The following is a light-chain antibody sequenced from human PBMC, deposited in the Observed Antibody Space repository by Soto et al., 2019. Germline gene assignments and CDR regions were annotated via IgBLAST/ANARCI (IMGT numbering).Light chain of an antibody. CDR3: AAWDDSLSVYV. Sequence: QSALTQPPSASGIPGQRVTISPSGINSNMGSKYVSWYQQFPGTAPKLLIYSNNQRPSGVPDRFSGSKSGTSASLAISGLRSDDDADYYCAAWDDSLSVYVFGIGTKVTVL. CDR2: SNN. CDR1: NSNMGSKY. J-gene: IGLJ1*01. V-gene: IGLV1-47*02.